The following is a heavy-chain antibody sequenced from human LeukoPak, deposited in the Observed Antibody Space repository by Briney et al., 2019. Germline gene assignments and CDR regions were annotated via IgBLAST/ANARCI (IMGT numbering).Heavy chain of an antibody. D-gene: IGHD3-10*01. V-gene: IGHV1-18*03. CDR2: ISAYNGNT. CDR1: GYTFTSYG. Sequence: ASVKVSCKASGYTFTSYGISWVRQAPGQGLEWMGWISAYNGNTNYAQKLQGRVTMTTDTSTSTAYMELRSLRSEDMAVYYCARSPRPYYYGSGEYNWFDPWGQGTLVTVSS. J-gene: IGHJ5*02. CDR3: ARSPRPYYYGSGEYNWFDP.